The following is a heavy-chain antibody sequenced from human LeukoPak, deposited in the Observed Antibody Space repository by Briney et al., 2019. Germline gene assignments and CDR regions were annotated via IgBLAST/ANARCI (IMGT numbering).Heavy chain of an antibody. CDR2: IIPILGIA. CDR3: ARTHCSSTSCSLFDP. CDR1: GYTFTNYG. Sequence: SVKVSCKTSGYTFTNYGISWVRQAPGQGLEWMGRIIPILGIANYAQKFQGRVTITADKSTSTAYMELSSLRSEDTAVYYCARTHCSSTSCSLFDPWGQGTLVTVSS. V-gene: IGHV1-69*04. D-gene: IGHD2-2*01. J-gene: IGHJ5*02.